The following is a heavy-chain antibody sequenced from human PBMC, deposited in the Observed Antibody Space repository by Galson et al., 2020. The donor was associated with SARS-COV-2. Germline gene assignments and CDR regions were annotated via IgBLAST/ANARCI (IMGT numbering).Heavy chain of an antibody. CDR3: TTDIPRVYGDYGLADY. CDR1: GFIFSNAW. V-gene: IGHV3-15*01. J-gene: IGHJ4*02. CDR2: IKSNTNGGTT. D-gene: IGHD4-17*01. Sequence: GGSLRLSCAASGFIFSNAWMSWVRQAPGKGLEWVGHIKSNTNGGTTDYAAPVKGRFTISRDDSISTLYLQMDSLQTGDTAVYYCTTDIPRVYGDYGLADYWGQGTLVTVSA.